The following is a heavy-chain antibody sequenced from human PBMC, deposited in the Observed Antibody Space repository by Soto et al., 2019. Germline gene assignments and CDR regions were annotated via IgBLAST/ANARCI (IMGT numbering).Heavy chain of an antibody. J-gene: IGHJ4*02. D-gene: IGHD3-3*01. CDR1: GFTFSSYG. Sequence: GGSLRLSCAASGFTFSSYGMHWVRQPPGKGLEWVAVISHDGSKKYYLDSVKGRFTISRDNSKNTLYLQMDSLRAEDTAVYFCAKERWVGAAHPYSCDYWGQGTLVTVSS. CDR3: AKERWVGAAHPYSCDY. V-gene: IGHV3-30*18. CDR2: ISHDGSKK.